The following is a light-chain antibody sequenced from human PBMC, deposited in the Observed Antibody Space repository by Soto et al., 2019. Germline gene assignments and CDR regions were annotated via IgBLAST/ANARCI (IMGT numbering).Light chain of an antibody. CDR3: HQYNSYWT. CDR2: TSS. J-gene: IGKJ1*01. CDR1: LSSTSW. V-gene: IGKV1-5*03. Sequence: DIQMTQSPSTLSASEGDRVTITCRASLSSTSWSCWYQQKPQKAPKLLFYTSSSVEGGAPSRCSGSGSRTEFPLTSSSLQPDDFATYYCHQYNSYWTFGQGTKVDIK.